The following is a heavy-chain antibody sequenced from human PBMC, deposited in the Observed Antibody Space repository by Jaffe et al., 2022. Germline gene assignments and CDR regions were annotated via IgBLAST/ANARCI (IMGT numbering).Heavy chain of an antibody. Sequence: EVKLLQSGGGFAQPGESLRLSCAGSGFSFSTYAMTWVRQAPGKGLEWVSCISGGGADRYYADSVKGRFTVSRDNSKNILYLDMNSLRADDTAVYFCGKDWSSSPWGYLESWGQGAPVTVSA. CDR3: GKDWSSSPWGYLES. CDR2: ISGGGADR. CDR1: GFSFSTYA. J-gene: IGHJ4*02. D-gene: IGHD6-6*01. V-gene: IGHV3-23*01.